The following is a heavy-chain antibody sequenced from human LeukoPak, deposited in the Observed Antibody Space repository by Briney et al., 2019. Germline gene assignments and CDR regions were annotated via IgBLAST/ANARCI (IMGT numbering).Heavy chain of an antibody. J-gene: IGHJ4*02. CDR2: IYYSGST. D-gene: IGHD3-22*01. CDR3: ARHRVSYDSSGYPDY. Sequence: SETLSLTCTVSGGSISSYYWSWIRQPPGKGLEWIGYIYYSGSTNYNPPLKSRVTISVDTSKNQFSLKLSSVTAADTAVYYCARHRVSYDSSGYPDYWGQGTLVTVSS. V-gene: IGHV4-59*08. CDR1: GGSISSYY.